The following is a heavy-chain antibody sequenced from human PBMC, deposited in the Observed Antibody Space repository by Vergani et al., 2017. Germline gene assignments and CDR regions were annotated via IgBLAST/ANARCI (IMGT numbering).Heavy chain of an antibody. CDR3: ARGSIAARPSYYYYGMDV. D-gene: IGHD6-6*01. J-gene: IGHJ6*02. V-gene: IGHV1-2*02. CDR1: GYTFTGYY. CDR2: INPNSGGT. Sequence: QVQLVQSGAEVKKPGASVKVSCKASGYTFTGYYMHWVRQAPGQGLEWMGWINPNSGGTNYAQKFQGRVTITADKSTSTAYMELSSLRSEDTAVYYCARGSIAARPSYYYYGMDVWGQGTTVTVSS.